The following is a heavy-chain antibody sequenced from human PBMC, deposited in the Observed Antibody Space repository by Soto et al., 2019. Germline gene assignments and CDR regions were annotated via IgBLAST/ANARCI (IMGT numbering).Heavy chain of an antibody. J-gene: IGHJ4*02. Sequence: QLQLQESGPGLVKPSETLSLTCTVSGGSISSTSYYWGWIRQPPGKGLEWIGSSYYSGSTYYNPTLTSRVTMSVDTSTHLFSLKLSSVTAADTAVYYCARQGPDGDNSFYFDYWGQGTLVTVSS. CDR3: ARQGPDGDNSFYFDY. CDR2: SYYSGST. CDR1: GGSISSTSYY. V-gene: IGHV4-39*01.